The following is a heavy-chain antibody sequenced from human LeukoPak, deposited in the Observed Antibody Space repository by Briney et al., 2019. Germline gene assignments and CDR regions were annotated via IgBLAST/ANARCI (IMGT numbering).Heavy chain of an antibody. Sequence: SETLSLTCTVSGGSISDSSYYWGWIRQPPGKGLEWIGNIYYSGSTYYTPSIKSRVTISLDTSRNQFSLELSSVTAADTAVYYCARYSRKYYDSSGLIDWGQGTLVTVSS. D-gene: IGHD3-22*01. CDR1: GGSISDSSYY. CDR2: IYYSGST. J-gene: IGHJ4*02. V-gene: IGHV4-39*01. CDR3: ARYSRKYYDSSGLID.